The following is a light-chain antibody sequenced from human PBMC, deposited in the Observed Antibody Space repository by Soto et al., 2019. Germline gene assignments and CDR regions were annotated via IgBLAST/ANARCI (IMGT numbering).Light chain of an antibody. CDR2: EVN. CDR3: CSFAGSNPFPYV. Sequence: QSVLTQPASVSGSPVQSITISCTGTISDVGSHNLVSWYQQHPDKAPKLIIYEVNERPSGVSSRFSGSKSGNTASLTVSGLQPDDEADYNCCSFAGSNPFPYVFGTGTKVTVL. V-gene: IGLV2-23*02. J-gene: IGLJ1*01. CDR1: ISDVGSHNL.